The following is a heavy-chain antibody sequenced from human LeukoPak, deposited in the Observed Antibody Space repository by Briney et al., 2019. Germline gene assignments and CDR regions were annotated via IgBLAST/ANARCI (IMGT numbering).Heavy chain of an antibody. J-gene: IGHJ4*02. Sequence: GASVKVSCKASGYTFTGYYMHWVRQAPGQGLEWMGIIDPSGGSTSYAQKFQGRVTMTRDTSTSTVYMELSSLRSEDTAVYYCARGGELDYFDYWGQGTLVTVSS. CDR2: IDPSGGST. D-gene: IGHD1-26*01. V-gene: IGHV1-46*01. CDR3: ARGGELDYFDY. CDR1: GYTFTGYY.